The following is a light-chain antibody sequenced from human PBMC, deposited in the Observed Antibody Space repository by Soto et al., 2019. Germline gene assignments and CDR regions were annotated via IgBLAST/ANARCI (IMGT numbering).Light chain of an antibody. CDR2: GVS. J-gene: IGKJ3*01. CDR3: QHYGSSPPFT. Sequence: EIVFTQSPCTLSLSPGESATLSCRASQSLSNTSLVWYQQKRGQAPRLLIYGVSSRATGIPDRFSGSGSGTDFTLTISRLEPEDFAVYYCQHYGSSPPFTFGPGTKVDIK. CDR1: QSLSNTS. V-gene: IGKV3-20*01.